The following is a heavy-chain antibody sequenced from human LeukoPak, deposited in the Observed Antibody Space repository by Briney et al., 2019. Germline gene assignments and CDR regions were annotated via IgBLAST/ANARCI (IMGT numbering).Heavy chain of an antibody. J-gene: IGHJ4*02. CDR1: GFTFSSYG. Sequence: PGGSLRLSCAASGFTFSSYGMHWVRRAPGKGLEWVAVIWYDGSNKYYADSVKGRFTISRDNSKNTLYLQMNSLRAEDTAVYYCARGPYYYDSSGYYWLYYWGQGTLVTVSS. CDR2: IWYDGSNK. CDR3: ARGPYYYDSSGYYWLYY. V-gene: IGHV3-33*01. D-gene: IGHD3-22*01.